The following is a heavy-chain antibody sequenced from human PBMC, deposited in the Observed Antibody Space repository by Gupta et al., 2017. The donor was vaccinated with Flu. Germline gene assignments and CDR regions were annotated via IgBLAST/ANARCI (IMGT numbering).Heavy chain of an antibody. D-gene: IGHD3-22*01. V-gene: IGHV3-48*01. J-gene: IGHJ4*02. CDR2: ISGSGTTI. Sequence: TFNNYGMNWVRQVPGKGLEWLSYISGSGTTIHYADSVKGRFTISRDNAKNSLYLQMNSVRAEDTAVYHCASYYYDSSGTHFWGQGTLVTVSS. CDR3: ASYYYDSSGTHF. CDR1: TFNNYG.